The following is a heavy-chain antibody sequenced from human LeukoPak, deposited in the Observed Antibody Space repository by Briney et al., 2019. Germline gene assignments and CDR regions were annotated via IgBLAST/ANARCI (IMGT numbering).Heavy chain of an antibody. CDR1: GGSISTYY. CDR2: VYYSGST. D-gene: IGHD3-22*01. V-gene: IGHV4-59*08. J-gene: IGHJ5*02. Sequence: PSETLSLTCAVSGGSISTYYWSWIRQPPGKGLEWIGYVYYSGSTNYNPSLKGRVTISVDTSKNQFSLKLSSVTAADTAVYYCARRDSSGYYSWFDPWGQGTLVTVSS. CDR3: ARRDSSGYYSWFDP.